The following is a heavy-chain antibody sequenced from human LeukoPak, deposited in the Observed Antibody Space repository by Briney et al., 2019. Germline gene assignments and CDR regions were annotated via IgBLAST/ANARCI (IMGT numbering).Heavy chain of an antibody. CDR3: ARGGIQVSGIDEFDY. D-gene: IGHD6-19*01. CDR1: GFIFIDYD. J-gene: IGHJ4*02. V-gene: IGHV3-13*01. CDR2: IGIRGDT. Sequence: GGSLTLSCAASGFIFIDYDMHWVRPVIGKGLEWVSAIGIRGDTHYSGSVKGRFTISRENAESSLYLQMNSLRAEDTAVYYCARGGIQVSGIDEFDYWGQGTLVTVSS.